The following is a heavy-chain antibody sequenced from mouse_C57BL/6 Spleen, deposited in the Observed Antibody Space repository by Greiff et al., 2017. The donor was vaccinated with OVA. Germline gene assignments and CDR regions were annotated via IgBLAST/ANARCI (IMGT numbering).Heavy chain of an antibody. CDR2: IWRGGST. Sequence: VQLVESGPGLVQPSQSLSITCTVSGFSLTSYGVHWVRQSPGKGLEWLGVIWRGGSTDYTSAFMSRLSITKDNSKSQVFFKMNSLEADNTAIYYCASGGGYAFAYWGQGALVTVSA. CDR3: ASGGGYAFAY. D-gene: IGHD2-2*01. CDR1: GFSLTSYG. J-gene: IGHJ3*01. V-gene: IGHV2-5*01.